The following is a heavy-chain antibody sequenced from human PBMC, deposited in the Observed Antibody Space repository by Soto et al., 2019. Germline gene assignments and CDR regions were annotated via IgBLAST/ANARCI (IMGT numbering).Heavy chain of an antibody. V-gene: IGHV4-34*01. CDR3: ARASLRFLEWLLPNWFDP. CDR1: GGSFSGYY. D-gene: IGHD3-3*01. Sequence: PSETLSLTCAGYGGSFSGYYWSWIRQPPGKGLEWIGEINHSGSTNYNPSLKSRVTISVDTSKNQFSLKLSSVTAADTAVYYCARASLRFLEWLLPNWFDPWGQGTLVTVSS. CDR2: INHSGST. J-gene: IGHJ5*02.